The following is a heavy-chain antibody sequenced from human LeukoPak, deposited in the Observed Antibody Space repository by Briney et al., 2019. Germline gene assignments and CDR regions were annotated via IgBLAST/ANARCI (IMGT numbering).Heavy chain of an antibody. V-gene: IGHV5-51*01. CDR1: GYSFTSYW. J-gene: IGHJ6*03. Sequence: GESLKISCKGSGYSFTSYWICWVRQMPGKDLEWMGSIYPDDSETKYSPSLQSQVTISADKSISTAYLQWSSLKASDTAMYYCARLAFCTNAVCFSNYYYSMDVWGRGTTVTVSS. D-gene: IGHD2-8*01. CDR3: ARLAFCTNAVCFSNYYYSMDV. CDR2: IYPDDSET.